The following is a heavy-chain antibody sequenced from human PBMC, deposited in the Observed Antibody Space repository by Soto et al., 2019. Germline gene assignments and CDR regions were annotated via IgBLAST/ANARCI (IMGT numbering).Heavy chain of an antibody. J-gene: IGHJ6*02. CDR2: VSYDGSDK. Sequence: GGSLRLSCAASGFTFSRYAIHWVRQAPGKGLEWVAVVSYDGSDKFYADSVKGRFTISRDNSENTLYLQMNSLKPEDTAVYYCARDFGDYESYYYGMDVWGQGTKVTVSS. D-gene: IGHD4-17*01. CDR3: ARDFGDYESYYYGMDV. V-gene: IGHV3-30*01. CDR1: GFTFSRYA.